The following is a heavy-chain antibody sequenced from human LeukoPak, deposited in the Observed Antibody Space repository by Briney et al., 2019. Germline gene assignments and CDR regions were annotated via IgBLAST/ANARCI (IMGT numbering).Heavy chain of an antibody. CDR3: ARPVHSSSTRDAFDI. D-gene: IGHD6-13*01. CDR1: GYTFTDYY. J-gene: IGHJ3*02. V-gene: IGHV1-2*02. Sequence: ASVNVSCKASGYTFTDYYNHWVRQAPGQGLEWMGWINPNSGGTNYAQKFQGRVTMTRDTSISTAYMELSRLRSDDTAVYYCARPVHSSSTRDAFDIWGQGTVVTVSS. CDR2: INPNSGGT.